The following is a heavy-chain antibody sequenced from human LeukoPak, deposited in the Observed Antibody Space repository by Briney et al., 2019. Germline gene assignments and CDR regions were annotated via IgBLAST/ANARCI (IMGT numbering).Heavy chain of an antibody. CDR3: ALGNLYYYYGMDV. Sequence: GGSLRLSCAASTFTFSNYEMSWVRQAPGKGLEWVSYIGSAGSPIYYADSVKGRFTVSRDNAKKSLFLQMDSLRAEDAAVYYCALGNLYYYYGMDVWGQGTTVTVSS. D-gene: IGHD4-23*01. CDR1: TFTFSNYE. V-gene: IGHV3-48*03. J-gene: IGHJ6*02. CDR2: IGSAGSPI.